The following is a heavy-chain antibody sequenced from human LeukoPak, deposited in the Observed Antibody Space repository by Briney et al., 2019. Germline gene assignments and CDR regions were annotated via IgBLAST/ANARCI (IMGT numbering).Heavy chain of an antibody. CDR3: ARTLVATGTDAFDI. Sequence: QAGGSLRLSCAASRFTVSSNYMSWVRQAPGKGLEWVSVLYPDGRTFYADSVKGRFTISRDNSKNTLYLQMNSLRAEDMALYYCARTLVATGTDAFDIWGQGTLVTVSS. CDR2: LYPDGRT. J-gene: IGHJ3*02. V-gene: IGHV3-66*01. D-gene: IGHD5-12*01. CDR1: RFTVSSNY.